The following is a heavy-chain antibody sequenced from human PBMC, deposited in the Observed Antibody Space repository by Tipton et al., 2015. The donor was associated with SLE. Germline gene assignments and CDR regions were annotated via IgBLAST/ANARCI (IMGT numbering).Heavy chain of an antibody. D-gene: IGHD6-19*01. J-gene: IGHJ4*02. V-gene: IGHV4-39*01. CDR2: IYNSGST. Sequence: TLSLTCTVSGGSISTSNYYWGWIRQPPGKGLEWIVSIYNSGSTYYNPSLKSRVTISIDTSKNQFSLKLSSVTAADTGVFYCASHNSGFWFDYWGQGILVTVSS. CDR1: GGSISTSNYY. CDR3: ASHNSGFWFDY.